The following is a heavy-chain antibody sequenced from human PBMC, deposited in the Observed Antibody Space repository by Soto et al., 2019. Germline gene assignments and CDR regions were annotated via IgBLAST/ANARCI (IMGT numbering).Heavy chain of an antibody. Sequence: SVKVSCKASGFTFTSSAVQWVRQARGQRLEWIGWIVVGSGNTNYAQKFQERVTITRDMSTSTAYMELSSLRSDDTAVYYCAADLGGSHLLDYWGQGTLVTVSS. CDR2: IVVGSGNT. J-gene: IGHJ4*02. D-gene: IGHD1-26*01. CDR3: AADLGGSHLLDY. CDR1: GFTFTSSA. V-gene: IGHV1-58*01.